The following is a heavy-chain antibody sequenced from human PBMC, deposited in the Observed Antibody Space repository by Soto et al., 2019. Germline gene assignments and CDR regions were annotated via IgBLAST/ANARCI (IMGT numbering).Heavy chain of an antibody. Sequence: ASVKVSCKASGYTFSSYYINWLRQASGQGLELIGWMNPKSGQRNYAPRFQGRVTMTENTSISTAYMELSSLRSDDTAVYYCARGIGPDLDWYRPWGQGTLVTVSS. CDR3: ARGIGPDLDWYRP. J-gene: IGHJ5*02. CDR1: GYTFSSYY. CDR2: MNPKSGQR. V-gene: IGHV1-8*01.